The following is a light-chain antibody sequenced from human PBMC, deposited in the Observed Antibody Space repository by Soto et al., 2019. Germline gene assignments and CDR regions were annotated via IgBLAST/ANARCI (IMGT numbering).Light chain of an antibody. V-gene: IGKV3D-15*01. CDR3: QQHGQWPIT. Sequence: EVVITQTTATLSVSPGERATLAVGASQSISSYLACYQQKPGQAPRLLIYGISKRATDIPDRFSGSGSGTEFTLTISSLQPEDFATYYCQQHGQWPITFGQVTLLEIK. CDR2: GIS. J-gene: IGKJ5*01. CDR1: QSISSY.